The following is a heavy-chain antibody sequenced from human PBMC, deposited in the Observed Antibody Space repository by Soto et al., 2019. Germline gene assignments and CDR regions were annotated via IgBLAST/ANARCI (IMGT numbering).Heavy chain of an antibody. CDR3: ARVSIVGASNWFDP. J-gene: IGHJ5*02. CDR2: INAGNGNT. V-gene: IGHV1-3*01. CDR1: GYTFTSYA. Sequence: GASVKVSCKASGYTFTSYAMHWVRQAPGQRLEWMGWINAGNGNTKYSQKFQGRVTITRDTSASTAYMELSSLRSEDTAVYYCARVSIVGASNWFDPWGQGTLVTVSS. D-gene: IGHD1-26*01.